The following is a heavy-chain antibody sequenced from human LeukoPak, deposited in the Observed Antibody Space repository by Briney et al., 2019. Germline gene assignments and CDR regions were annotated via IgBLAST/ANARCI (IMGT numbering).Heavy chain of an antibody. CDR3: AKVLGSSWYLFDY. CDR2: ISGSGGST. CDR1: GFTFSNYA. V-gene: IGHV3-23*01. D-gene: IGHD6-13*01. J-gene: IGHJ4*02. Sequence: GGSLRLSCAASGFTFSNYAMTWVRQGPGKGLEWVSTISGSGGSTYYADSVKGRFTISRDNSKNTLYLQMNSLRAEDTAVYYCAKVLGSSWYLFDYWGQGTLVTVSS.